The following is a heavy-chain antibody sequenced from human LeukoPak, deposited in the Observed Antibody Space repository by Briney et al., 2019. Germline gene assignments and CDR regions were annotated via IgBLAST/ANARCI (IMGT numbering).Heavy chain of an antibody. D-gene: IGHD3-16*01. J-gene: IGHJ4*02. CDR2: IIPIFGTA. V-gene: IGHV1-69*13. CDR1: GGTFSSYA. Sequence: SVKVSCTASGGTFSSYAISWVRQAPGQGLEWMGGIIPIFGTANYAQKFQGRVTITADESTSTAYMELSRLRSDDTAVYYCARGPRGSPSDYWGQGTLVTVSS. CDR3: ARGPRGSPSDY.